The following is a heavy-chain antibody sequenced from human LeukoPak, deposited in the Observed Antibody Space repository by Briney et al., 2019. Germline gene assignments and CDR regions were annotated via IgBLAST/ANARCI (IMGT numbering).Heavy chain of an antibody. CDR1: GFTFSNYG. D-gene: IGHD2-8*01. Sequence: GGSLRLSCAASGFTFSNYGMSWVRQAPGKGQEWVSAISGSGGSTYYADSVKGRFPISRDNSKNTLYLQMNSLRAEDTAGYYCAKDCTNGVCYALDIWGQGTMVTVSS. V-gene: IGHV3-23*01. J-gene: IGHJ3*02. CDR2: ISGSGGST. CDR3: AKDCTNGVCYALDI.